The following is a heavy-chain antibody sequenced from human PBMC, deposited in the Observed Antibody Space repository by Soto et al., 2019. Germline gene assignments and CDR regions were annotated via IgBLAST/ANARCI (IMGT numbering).Heavy chain of an antibody. CDR3: AKAQGDI. CDR1: GFTFDDYA. CDR2: ISWNSATI. J-gene: IGHJ3*02. Sequence: VQLVESGGGLVQPGRSLRLSCVASGFTFDDYAMHWVRQAPGKGLEWVSGISWNSATIVYADSVNGRFTISRDNAKNSLYLQINSLRAEDTALYYCAKAQGDIWGQGTMVTVSA. V-gene: IGHV3-9*01.